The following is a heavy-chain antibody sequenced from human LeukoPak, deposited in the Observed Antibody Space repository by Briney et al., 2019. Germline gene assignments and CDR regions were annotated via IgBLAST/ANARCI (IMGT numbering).Heavy chain of an antibody. Sequence: PSETLSLTCTVSGGSISSGGYYWSWIRQHPGKGLEWIGYIYYSGSTYYNPSLKSRVTISVDTSKNQFSLMLSSVTAADTAVYYCARRGSSSSLDYWGQGTLVTVSS. CDR2: IYYSGST. D-gene: IGHD6-6*01. V-gene: IGHV4-31*03. CDR3: ARRGSSSSLDY. J-gene: IGHJ4*02. CDR1: GGSISSGGYY.